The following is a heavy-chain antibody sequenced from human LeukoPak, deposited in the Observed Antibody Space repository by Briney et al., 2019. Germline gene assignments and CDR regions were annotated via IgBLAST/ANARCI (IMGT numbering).Heavy chain of an antibody. Sequence: KPSETLSLTCTVSGGSISSYYWSWIRQPPGKGLEWIGYIYYSGSTNYNPSLKSRVTISVDTSKNQFSLKLSSVTAADTAVYYCARQRYYYGSGSSTLFDYWGQGTLVTVSS. CDR1: GGSISSYY. J-gene: IGHJ4*02. D-gene: IGHD3-10*01. CDR3: ARQRYYYGSGSSTLFDY. V-gene: IGHV4-59*08. CDR2: IYYSGST.